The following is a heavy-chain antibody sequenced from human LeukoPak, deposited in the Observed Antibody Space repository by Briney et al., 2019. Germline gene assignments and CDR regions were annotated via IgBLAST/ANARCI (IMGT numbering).Heavy chain of an antibody. V-gene: IGHV3-21*04. D-gene: IGHD6-19*01. CDR2: ISSSSSYI. CDR1: GFTFSSYA. CDR3: ARLPVAGSDHQDY. Sequence: PGGSLRLSCAASGFTFSSYAIHWVRQAPGKGLEWVSSISSSSSYIYYADSVKGRFTISRDNAKNSLYLQMNSLRAEDTALYYCARLPVAGSDHQDYWGQGTLVTVSS. J-gene: IGHJ4*02.